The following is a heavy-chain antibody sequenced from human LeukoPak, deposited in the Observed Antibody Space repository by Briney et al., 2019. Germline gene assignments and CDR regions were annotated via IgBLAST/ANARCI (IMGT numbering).Heavy chain of an antibody. CDR2: IYYSGSA. J-gene: IGHJ3*02. CDR3: ARLYCSGTSCSYGGAFDI. V-gene: IGHV4-31*03. Sequence: SETLSLTCTVSSGSISRGGYFWSWIRQYPGKGLEWIGYIYYSGSAYQNPSLQSRVTISIATTKNQFSLKLNSVTAADTAVYYCARLYCSGTSCSYGGAFDIWGQGTMVTVSS. CDR1: SGSISRGGYF. D-gene: IGHD2-2*01.